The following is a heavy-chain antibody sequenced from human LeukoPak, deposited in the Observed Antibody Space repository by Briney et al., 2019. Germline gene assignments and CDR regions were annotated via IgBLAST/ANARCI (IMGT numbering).Heavy chain of an antibody. V-gene: IGHV3-23*01. Sequence: GGSLRLSCAASGFTFSSYAMSWVRQAPGKGLEWVSAISGSGGSTYYADSVKGRFTIYRDNSNNTLYLQMNSLRAEDKAVYYCAKDPRLVARFDYWGQGTLVTVSS. CDR3: AKDPRLVARFDY. J-gene: IGHJ4*02. CDR2: ISGSGGST. D-gene: IGHD5-12*01. CDR1: GFTFSSYA.